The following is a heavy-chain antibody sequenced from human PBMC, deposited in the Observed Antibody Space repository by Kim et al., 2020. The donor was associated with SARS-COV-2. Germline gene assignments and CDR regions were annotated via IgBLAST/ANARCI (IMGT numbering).Heavy chain of an antibody. CDR3: ARDAGMGY. Sequence: NPGNPTYAQGFTGRFVFSLDTSVSTAYLQITSLKAEDTAVYYCARDAGMGYWGQGTLVTVSS. J-gene: IGHJ4*02. CDR2: NPGNP. D-gene: IGHD6-13*01. V-gene: IGHV7-4-1*02.